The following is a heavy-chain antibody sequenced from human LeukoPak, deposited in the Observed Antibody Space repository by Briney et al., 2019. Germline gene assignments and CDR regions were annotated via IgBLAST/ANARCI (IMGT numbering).Heavy chain of an antibody. CDR2: INPSGCST. Sequence: SVKVSCKASGYTFTSYYMQWVRQAPAQGLEWMGMINPSGCSTSYAQEFQGRGTITRDTSTNTVYIEVHSLSSDDPAVYYCASSYGDYSFDIWGEGTMVTVSS. D-gene: IGHD4-17*01. V-gene: IGHV1-46*01. J-gene: IGHJ3*02. CDR1: GYTFTSYY. CDR3: ASSYGDYSFDI.